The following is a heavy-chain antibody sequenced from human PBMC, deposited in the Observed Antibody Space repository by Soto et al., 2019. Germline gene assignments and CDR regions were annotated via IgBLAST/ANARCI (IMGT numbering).Heavy chain of an antibody. CDR3: ARETGLRSSSWSYYFDF. CDR1: GFTLSSYS. D-gene: IGHD6-13*01. CDR2: ISGSGGTI. V-gene: IGHV3-48*02. J-gene: IGHJ4*02. Sequence: EVQLVESGGGMVQPGGSLRLSCAASGFTLSSYSMHWVRQAPGKGLEWVSYISGSGGTIYYADSVKGRFTISRDNAKNSLSVQMNSLRDEDTAVYFWARETGLRSSSWSYYFDFWGQGTRVTVSS.